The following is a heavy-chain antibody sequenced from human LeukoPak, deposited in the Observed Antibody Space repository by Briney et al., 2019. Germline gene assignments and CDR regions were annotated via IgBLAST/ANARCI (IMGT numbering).Heavy chain of an antibody. J-gene: IGHJ3*02. Sequence: GGSLRLSCTGSGFTFGDYAMSWFRQAPGQGLRWVSSIRSKRYGGTAEDAASVKGRFTISRDDSKSIAYLHMNSLKTEDTAVYFCTRGLLRGNAFDIWGQGTMVTVSS. D-gene: IGHD1-26*01. CDR3: TRGLLRGNAFDI. CDR1: GFTFGDYA. V-gene: IGHV3-49*03. CDR2: IRSKRYGGTA.